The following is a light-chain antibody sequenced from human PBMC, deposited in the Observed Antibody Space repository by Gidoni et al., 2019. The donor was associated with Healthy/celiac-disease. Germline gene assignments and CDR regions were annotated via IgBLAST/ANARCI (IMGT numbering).Light chain of an antibody. V-gene: IGKV3-11*01. CDR3: QQRSNWPLMYT. J-gene: IGKJ2*01. CDR2: DAS. Sequence: IVLTQSPATLSLSPGERATLSCRASQSVSSYLAWYQQKPGQAPRLLIYDASNRATGIPARFSGRGSGTDFTLTISSLEPEDFAVYYCQQRSNWPLMYTFGQGTKLEIK. CDR1: QSVSSY.